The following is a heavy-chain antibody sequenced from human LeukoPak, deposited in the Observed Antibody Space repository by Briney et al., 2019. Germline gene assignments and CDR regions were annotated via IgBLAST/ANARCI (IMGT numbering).Heavy chain of an antibody. Sequence: GGSLRLSCAASGFTFSSYWMNWVRQAPGKGLVWVSRIASDGSSTTYADSVKGRFSISRDNAKNTLYLQMNSLRAEDTAVYYCARDGTVLRFLEWLLYFDYWGQGTLVTVSS. V-gene: IGHV3-74*01. J-gene: IGHJ4*02. D-gene: IGHD3-3*01. CDR3: ARDGTVLRFLEWLLYFDY. CDR1: GFTFSSYW. CDR2: IASDGSST.